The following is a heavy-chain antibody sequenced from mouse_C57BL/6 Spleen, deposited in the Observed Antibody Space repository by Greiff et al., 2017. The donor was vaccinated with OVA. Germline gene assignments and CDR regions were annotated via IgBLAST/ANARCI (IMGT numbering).Heavy chain of an antibody. CDR2: ISGGGGNT. CDR3: ARVVTTWGFAY. Sequence: VESGGGLVKPGGSLKLSCAASGFTFSSYTMSWVRQTPEKRLEWVATISGGGGNTYYPDSVKGRFTISRDNAKNTLYLQMSSLRSEDTALYYCARVVTTWGFAYWGQGTLVTVSA. CDR1: GFTFSSYT. J-gene: IGHJ3*01. V-gene: IGHV5-9*01. D-gene: IGHD2-5*01.